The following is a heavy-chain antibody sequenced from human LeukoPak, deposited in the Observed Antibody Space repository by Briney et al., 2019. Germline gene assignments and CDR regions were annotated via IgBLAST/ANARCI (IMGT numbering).Heavy chain of an antibody. J-gene: IGHJ5*02. Sequence: ASVKVSCKASGYTFTSYYMHWVRQAPGQGLEWMGWINPNSGGTNYAQKFQGRVTMTWDTSISTAYMELSSLRSDDTAVYYCTSDTYYYDSTGLGHWFDPWGQGTLVTVSS. V-gene: IGHV1-2*02. CDR1: GYTFTSYY. CDR2: INPNSGGT. CDR3: TSDTYYYDSTGLGHWFDP. D-gene: IGHD3-22*01.